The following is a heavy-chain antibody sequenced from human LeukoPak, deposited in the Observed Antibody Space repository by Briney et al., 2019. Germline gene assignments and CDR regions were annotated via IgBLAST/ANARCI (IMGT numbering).Heavy chain of an antibody. CDR3: YSGSYYVADFDY. CDR1: GYTFTSYG. D-gene: IGHD1-26*01. CDR2: IIPIFGTA. J-gene: IGHJ4*02. V-gene: IGHV1-69*13. Sequence: GASVKVSCKASGYTFTSYGISWVRQAPGQGLEWMGGIIPIFGTANYAQKFQGRVTITADESTSTAYMELSSLRSEDTAVYYCYSGSYYVADFDYWGQGTLVTVSS.